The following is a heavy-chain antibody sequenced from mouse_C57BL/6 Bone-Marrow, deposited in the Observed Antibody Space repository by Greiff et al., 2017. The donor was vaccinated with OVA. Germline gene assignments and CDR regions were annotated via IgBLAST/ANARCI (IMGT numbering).Heavy chain of an antibody. J-gene: IGHJ2*01. Sequence: EVKVVESGGGLVQSGRSLRLSCATSGFTFSDFYMEWVRQAPGKGLEWIAASRNKANDYTTEYSASVKGRFIVSRDTSQSILYLQMNALRAEDTAIYYCARDDWGLDYWGQGTTLTVSS. V-gene: IGHV7-1*01. CDR3: ARDDWGLDY. CDR2: SRNKANDYTT. CDR1: GFTFSDFY.